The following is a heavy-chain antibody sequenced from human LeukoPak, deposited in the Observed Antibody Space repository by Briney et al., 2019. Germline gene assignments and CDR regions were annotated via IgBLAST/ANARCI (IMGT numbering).Heavy chain of an antibody. D-gene: IGHD1-26*01. CDR3: ACGPQYTGSFPF. Sequence: GGSLRLSCAASGFIFSTYEMAWVRQAPGKGLEWLSYISNSGSPIRYADSVKGRFTISRDNAENSVYLQMNSLRAEDTAVYCCACGPQYTGSFPFWGQGTLVTVSS. CDR2: ISNSGSPI. V-gene: IGHV3-48*03. CDR1: GFIFSTYE. J-gene: IGHJ4*02.